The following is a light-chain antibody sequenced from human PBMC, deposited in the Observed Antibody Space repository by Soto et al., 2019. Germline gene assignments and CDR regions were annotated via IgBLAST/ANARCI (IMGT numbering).Light chain of an antibody. CDR1: QSISSE. CDR2: GAS. V-gene: IGKV3-15*01. Sequence: EIVMTPSPATLSVSPGESATLSCRASQSISSELAWYQQKPGQPPRLLIYGASTRATGGPARFTGSGSGSDFTLTISGLQYEDFAVYYCQQGHNWPLTFGQGTRLEI. CDR3: QQGHNWPLT. J-gene: IGKJ2*01.